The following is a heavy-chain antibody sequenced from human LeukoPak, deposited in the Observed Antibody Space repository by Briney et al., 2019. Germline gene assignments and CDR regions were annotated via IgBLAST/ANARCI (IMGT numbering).Heavy chain of an antibody. CDR3: TRLDYGDYLLDY. CDR2: ISYTGSNK. CDR1: GFTFSNYA. D-gene: IGHD4-17*01. V-gene: IGHV3-30-3*01. J-gene: IGHJ4*02. Sequence: GGSLRLSCAASGFTFSNYAMHWVRQAPGKGLEWVAVISYTGSNKYFADSVKGRFTISRDNSKNTLDLQMNSLKTEDTAVYYCTRLDYGDYLLDYWGQGTLVTVSS.